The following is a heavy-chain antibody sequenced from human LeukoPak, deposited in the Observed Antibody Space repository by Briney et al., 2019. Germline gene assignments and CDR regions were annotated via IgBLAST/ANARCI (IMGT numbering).Heavy chain of an antibody. Sequence: PGGSLRLSCAASGFSFTAYAMSWFRQTPGKGLEWVANIHDDGRVTNYVDSVKGRFTISRDNARNSVYLQMNSLRVEDTSLYYCARSRGWVDHWGQGTLVTVSS. D-gene: IGHD6-19*01. CDR1: GFSFTAYA. J-gene: IGHJ4*02. CDR2: IHDDGRVT. CDR3: ARSRGWVDH. V-gene: IGHV3-7*01.